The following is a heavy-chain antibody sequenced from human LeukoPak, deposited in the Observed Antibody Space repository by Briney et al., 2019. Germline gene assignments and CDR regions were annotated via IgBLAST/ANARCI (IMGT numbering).Heavy chain of an antibody. CDR3: AAFRDGYDWHLDY. CDR2: IYYSGST. Sequence: TSETLSLTCTVSSGSISSYYWSWLRQPPGKGLEWIGYIYYSGSTKYNPSLKSRVTISVDTSNNQFSLKLRSVTAADTAVYYCAAFRDGYDWHLDYWGQGTLVTVSS. CDR1: SGSISSYY. D-gene: IGHD5-24*01. J-gene: IGHJ4*02. V-gene: IGHV4-59*01.